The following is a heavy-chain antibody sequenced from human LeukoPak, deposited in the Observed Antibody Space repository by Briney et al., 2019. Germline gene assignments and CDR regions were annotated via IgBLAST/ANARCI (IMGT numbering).Heavy chain of an antibody. V-gene: IGHV3-30*02. CDR1: GFTFSSYG. CDR2: IRYDGSNK. Sequence: GGSLRLSCAASGFTFSSYGMHWVRQAPGKGLEWVAFIRYDGSNKYYADSVKGRFTISRDNSKNTLYLQMNSLRAEDTAVYYCAKSGTRSSWSPRVKTYFDYWGQGTLVTVSS. D-gene: IGHD6-13*01. CDR3: AKSGTRSSWSPRVKTYFDY. J-gene: IGHJ4*02.